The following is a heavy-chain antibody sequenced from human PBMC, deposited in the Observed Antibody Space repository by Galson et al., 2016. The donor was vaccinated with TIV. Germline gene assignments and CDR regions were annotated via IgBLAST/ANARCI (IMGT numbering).Heavy chain of an antibody. Sequence: IRQPPGKELEWIGNIYYSGSTYYNPSLKSRVTISVDRSKKQFSLKLTSVTAADTAVYYCARSGYGDFLSLRYFDSWGQGTLVTVSS. J-gene: IGHJ4*02. V-gene: IGHV4-39*07. CDR3: ARSGYGDFLSLRYFDS. CDR2: IYYSGST. D-gene: IGHD4-17*01.